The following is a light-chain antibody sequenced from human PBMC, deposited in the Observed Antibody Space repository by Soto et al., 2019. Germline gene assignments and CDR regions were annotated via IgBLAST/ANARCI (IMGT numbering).Light chain of an antibody. CDR1: RSDVGGYNY. CDR2: EVS. CDR3: SSYAGSNNSLYV. V-gene: IGLV2-8*01. Sequence: QSVLTQPPSASGSPGQSVTISCTGTRSDVGGYNYVSWYQQHPGKAPKLMIYEVSKRPSGVPDRFSGSKSGNTASLTVSGLQAGDEADYYCSSYAGSNNSLYVFGTGTKVTVL. J-gene: IGLJ1*01.